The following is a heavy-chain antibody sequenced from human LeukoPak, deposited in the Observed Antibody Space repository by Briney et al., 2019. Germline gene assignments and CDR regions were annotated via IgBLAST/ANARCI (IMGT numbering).Heavy chain of an antibody. CDR2: ISSNGGST. CDR1: GFTFSSYA. D-gene: IGHD5-18*01. J-gene: IGHJ4*02. CDR3: VKDGRVEAWLHLYYFDC. Sequence: GGSLRLSCSASGFTFSSYAMHWVRQAPGRGLEYVSAISSNGGSTYYADSVKGRFTISRDNSKNTLYLQMSSLRAEHTVVCYCVKDGRVEAWLHLYYFDCWGQGTLVTVSS. V-gene: IGHV3-64D*06.